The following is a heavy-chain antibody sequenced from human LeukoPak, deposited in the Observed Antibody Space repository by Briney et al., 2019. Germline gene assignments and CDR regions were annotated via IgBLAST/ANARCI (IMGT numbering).Heavy chain of an antibody. D-gene: IGHD2-2*01. Sequence: SQTLSLTCTVSGGSISSGGYYWSWIRQHPGKGLEWIGYIYYSGSTYYNPPLKSRVTISVDRSKNQFSLKLSSVTAADTAVYYCARGPLYCSSTSCFLNWFDPWGQGTLVTVSS. V-gene: IGHV4-31*03. J-gene: IGHJ5*02. CDR2: IYYSGST. CDR3: ARGPLYCSSTSCFLNWFDP. CDR1: GGSISSGGYY.